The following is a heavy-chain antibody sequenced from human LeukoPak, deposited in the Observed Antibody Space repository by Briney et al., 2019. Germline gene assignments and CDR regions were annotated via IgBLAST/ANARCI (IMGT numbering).Heavy chain of an antibody. D-gene: IGHD5-24*01. V-gene: IGHV3-48*03. Sequence: AGSLRLSCAASGFTFSSYEMNWVRQAPGKGLQWVSYISGRGNTMYYADSVKGRFTISRDNAKTSLYLQMNSLRVEDTAIYYCARSLGPTRPFDYWGQGTLLVVSS. CDR3: ARSLGPTRPFDY. CDR1: GFTFSSYE. J-gene: IGHJ4*02. CDR2: ISGRGNTM.